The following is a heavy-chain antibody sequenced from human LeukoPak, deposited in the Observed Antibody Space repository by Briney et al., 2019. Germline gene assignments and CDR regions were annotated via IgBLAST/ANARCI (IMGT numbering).Heavy chain of an antibody. CDR3: AKGRSGYHY. J-gene: IGHJ4*02. CDR2: INDYDGSI. V-gene: IGHV3-23*01. D-gene: IGHD5-12*01. Sequence: PGGSLRLSCAASGFTFSSYAMSWVRQAPGKGLEWVSTINDYDGSIHYADSVKGRFYVSRDNSKSTMYLQMSSLRAEDTAVYYCAKGRSGYHYWGQGTLVTVSS. CDR1: GFTFSSYA.